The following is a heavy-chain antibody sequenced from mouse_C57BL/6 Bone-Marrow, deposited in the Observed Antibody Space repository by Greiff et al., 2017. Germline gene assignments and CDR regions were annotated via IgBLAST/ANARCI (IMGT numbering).Heavy chain of an antibody. CDR1: GYTFTSYG. CDR3: ASGPANCDVDYAMDY. D-gene: IGHD4-1*01. V-gene: IGHV1-81*01. J-gene: IGHJ4*01. Sequence: VKLMESGAELARPGASVKLSCKASGYTFTSYGISWVKQRTGQGLEWIGEIYPRSGNTYYNEKFKGKATLTADKSSSTAYMELRSLTSEDSAVYFCASGPANCDVDYAMDYWGQGTSVTVSS. CDR2: IYPRSGNT.